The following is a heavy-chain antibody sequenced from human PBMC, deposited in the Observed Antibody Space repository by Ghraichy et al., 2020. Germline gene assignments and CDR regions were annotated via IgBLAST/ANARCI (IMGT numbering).Heavy chain of an antibody. CDR2: ISWNSGSI. CDR1: GFTFDDYA. V-gene: IGHV3-9*03. Sequence: GGSLRLSCAASGFTFDDYAMHWVRQAPGKGLEWVSGISWNSGSIGYADSVKGRFTISRDNAKNSLYLQMNSLRAEDMALYYCAKDLIPYCSSTSCYSPFDYWGQGTLVTVSS. J-gene: IGHJ4*02. D-gene: IGHD2-2*01. CDR3: AKDLIPYCSSTSCYSPFDY.